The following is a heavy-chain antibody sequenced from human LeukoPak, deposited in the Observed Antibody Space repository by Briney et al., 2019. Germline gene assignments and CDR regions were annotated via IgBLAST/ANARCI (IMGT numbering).Heavy chain of an antibody. D-gene: IGHD6-13*01. CDR1: GYTFTGYY. J-gene: IGHJ3*02. CDR3: ARGSGKGIAAAEDAFDI. V-gene: IGHV1-2*02. Sequence: VASVKVSCKAPGYTFTGYYMHWVRQAPGQGLEWMGWINPNSGGTNYAQKFQGRVTMTRDTSISTAYMELSRLRADDTAVYYCARGSGKGIAAAEDAFDIWGQGTMVTVSS. CDR2: INPNSGGT.